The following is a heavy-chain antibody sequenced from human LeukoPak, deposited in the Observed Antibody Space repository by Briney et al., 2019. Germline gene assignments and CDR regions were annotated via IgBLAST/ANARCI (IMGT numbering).Heavy chain of an antibody. V-gene: IGHV1-18*01. CDR2: ISAYNGNT. CDR3: ARDLHSTGYYYMDV. Sequence: ASVAVSCTASGYTFTSYGISWVRQAPGQGLEWMGWISAYNGNTNYAQKLQGRVTMTTDTSTSTAYMELRSLRSDDTAVYYCARDLHSTGYYYMDVWGKGTTVTVSS. D-gene: IGHD3-9*01. J-gene: IGHJ6*03. CDR1: GYTFTSYG.